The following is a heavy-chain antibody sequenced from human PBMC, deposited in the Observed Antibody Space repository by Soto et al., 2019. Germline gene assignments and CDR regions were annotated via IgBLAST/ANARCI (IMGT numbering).Heavy chain of an antibody. D-gene: IGHD3-16*01. CDR3: AKGYRPLGGAFDI. Sequence: GGALRLSCAASGFTCSSYAMSWVRQAPGKGLEWVSGITHSGGSTYYTDSVKGRFTISRDNSKYTLYLQMNNLRAEDTAVYYCAKGYRPLGGAFDIWVQGTMVTVSS. V-gene: IGHV3-23*01. CDR1: GFTCSSYA. J-gene: IGHJ3*02. CDR2: ITHSGGST.